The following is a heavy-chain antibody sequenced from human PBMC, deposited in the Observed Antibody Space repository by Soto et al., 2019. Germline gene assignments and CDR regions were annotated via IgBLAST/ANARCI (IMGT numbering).Heavy chain of an antibody. Sequence: QVQLVESGGGVVQPGRSLRLSCAASGFTFSSYGMHWVRQAPGKGLEWVAVISYDGSNKYYADSVKGRFTISIDNSKNTLYLQMNSMRAEDTAVYYCAKEGLWFGETLTSNWFDPWGQGTLGTVSS. V-gene: IGHV3-30*18. CDR3: AKEGLWFGETLTSNWFDP. D-gene: IGHD3-10*01. CDR2: ISYDGSNK. J-gene: IGHJ5*02. CDR1: GFTFSSYG.